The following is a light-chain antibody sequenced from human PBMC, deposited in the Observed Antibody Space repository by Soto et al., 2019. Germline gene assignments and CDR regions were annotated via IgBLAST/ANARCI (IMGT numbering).Light chain of an antibody. V-gene: IGKV4-1*01. CDR2: WAS. J-gene: IGKJ2*01. CDR3: PQYFTTPQQ. CDR1: QSVLRGSNSKNL. Sequence: DIVLTQSRGSLAVSLGETATIKCKSSQSVLRGSNSKNLLAWHQQKPGQPPKVLIYWASSREGGVPDRFRGSGSGTDFTLTITIVKADDVAVYYCPQYFTTPQQFGPGTKVEIK.